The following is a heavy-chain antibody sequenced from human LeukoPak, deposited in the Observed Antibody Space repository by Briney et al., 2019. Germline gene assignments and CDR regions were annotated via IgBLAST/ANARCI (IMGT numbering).Heavy chain of an antibody. D-gene: IGHD2-15*01. CDR1: GYTFTSYG. J-gene: IGHJ6*02. CDR3: AILEDIVVVVAATPNYYYYGMDV. Sequence: ASVKVSCKASGYTFTSYGISWVRQAPGQGLEWMGWISAYNGNTNYAQKLQGRVTMTTDTSTSTAYMELRSLRSDDTAVYYCAILEDIVVVVAATPNYYYYGMDVWGQGTTVTVSS. CDR2: ISAYNGNT. V-gene: IGHV1-18*01.